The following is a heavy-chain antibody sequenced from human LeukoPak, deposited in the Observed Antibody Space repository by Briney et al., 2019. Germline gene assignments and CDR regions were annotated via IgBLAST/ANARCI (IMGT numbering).Heavy chain of an antibody. CDR2: VNRNGGTT. CDR3: ARGNSNFNY. Sequence: GGSLRLSCAASGFTFADYGMSWVRQAPGKGLEWVSGVNRNGGTTSYADSVKGRFTTSRDNAKNSLYLQMNSLRVEDTALYHCARGNSNFNYWGQGTLVTVSS. V-gene: IGHV3-20*01. J-gene: IGHJ4*02. CDR1: GFTFADYG. D-gene: IGHD4-23*01.